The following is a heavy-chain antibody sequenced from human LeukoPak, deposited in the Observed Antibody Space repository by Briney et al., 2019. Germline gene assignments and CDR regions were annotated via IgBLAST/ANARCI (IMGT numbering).Heavy chain of an antibody. CDR1: GGSISSSSYC. V-gene: IGHV4-39*07. CDR2: IYYSGST. Sequence: SETLSLTCTVSGGSISSSSYCWGWIRQPPGKGLEWIGSIYYSGSTYYNPSLKSRVTISVDTSKNQFSLKLSSVTAADTAVYYCAREPEMATMEDGLNAFDIWGQGTMVTVSS. CDR3: AREPEMATMEDGLNAFDI. D-gene: IGHD5-24*01. J-gene: IGHJ3*02.